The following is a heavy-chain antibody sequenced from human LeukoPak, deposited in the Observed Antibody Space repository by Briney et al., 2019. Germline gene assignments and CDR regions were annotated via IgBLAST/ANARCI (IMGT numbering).Heavy chain of an antibody. J-gene: IGHJ3*02. Sequence: GESLKISCKGSGYSFTSYWIGWVRQMPGKGLEWMGIIYPGDSDTRYSPSFQGQVTISADKSISTAYLQWSSLKASDTAMYYCARQVRYCSSTSCSSDAFGIWGQGTMVTVSS. CDR1: GYSFTSYW. V-gene: IGHV5-51*01. D-gene: IGHD2-2*01. CDR2: IYPGDSDT. CDR3: ARQVRYCSSTSCSSDAFGI.